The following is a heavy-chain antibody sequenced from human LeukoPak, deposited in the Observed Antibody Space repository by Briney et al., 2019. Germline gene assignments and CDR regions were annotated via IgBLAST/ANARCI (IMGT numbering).Heavy chain of an antibody. J-gene: IGHJ4*02. D-gene: IGHD4-23*01. Sequence: SQTLSLTCAVSGGSISSGGYSWSWIRQPPGKGLEWIGYIYHSGSTYYNPSLKSRVTISVDRSKNQFSLKLSSVTAADTAVYYCASSPTTVVTPAPFFDYWGQGTLVTVSS. V-gene: IGHV4-30-2*01. CDR3: ASSPTTVVTPAPFFDY. CDR1: GGSISSGGYS. CDR2: IYHSGST.